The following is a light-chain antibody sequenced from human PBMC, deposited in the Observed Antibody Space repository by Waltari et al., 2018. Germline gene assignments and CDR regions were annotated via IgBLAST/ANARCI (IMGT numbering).Light chain of an antibody. CDR3: QQLNSYPRT. Sequence: DTQLTQSPSFLSASVGDRVTITCRASQGISSYLAWYQQKPGNAPKLLIYAASTLQSGVPSRFSGSGSGTEFTLTISSLQPEDFATSYCQQLNSYPRTFGPGTKVDIK. CDR1: QGISSY. CDR2: AAS. V-gene: IGKV1-9*01. J-gene: IGKJ3*01.